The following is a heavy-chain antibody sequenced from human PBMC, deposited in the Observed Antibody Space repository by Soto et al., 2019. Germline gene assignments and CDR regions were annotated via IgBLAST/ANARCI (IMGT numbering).Heavy chain of an antibody. CDR3: ARGSGYVVWFAP. CDR1: GYSFTSYT. D-gene: IGHD5-12*01. CDR2: INADNGNT. Sequence: QVQLVQSGAEEKKPGASVKVSCKASGYSFTSYTMQWVRQAPGQRLEWMGWINADNGNTEYSQKFQGRVTITREPSASTAYMELSSLRSEDTAVYYCARGSGYVVWFAPWGQGTLVTVSS. J-gene: IGHJ5*02. V-gene: IGHV1-3*05.